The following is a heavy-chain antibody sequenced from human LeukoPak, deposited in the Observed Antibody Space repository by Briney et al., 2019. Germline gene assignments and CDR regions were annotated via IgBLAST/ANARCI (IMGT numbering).Heavy chain of an antibody. D-gene: IGHD3-10*01. CDR3: ASDWKAVRGVKGWFDP. Sequence: GASVNVSCRASGGTFSSYAISWVRQAPGQGLEWMGWISAYNGNTNYAQKLQGRVTMTTDTSTSTAYMELRSLRSDDTAVYYCASDWKAVRGVKGWFDPWGQGTQVTVSS. V-gene: IGHV1-18*01. CDR1: GGTFSSYA. J-gene: IGHJ5*02. CDR2: ISAYNGNT.